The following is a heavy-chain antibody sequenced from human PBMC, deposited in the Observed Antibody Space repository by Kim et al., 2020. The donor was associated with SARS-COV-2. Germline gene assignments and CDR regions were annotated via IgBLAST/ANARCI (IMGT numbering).Heavy chain of an antibody. J-gene: IGHJ5*02. Sequence: GGSLRLSCAASGFTFSDYYMSWIRQAPGKGLEWVSYISSSGSTIYYADSVKGRFTISRDNAKNSLYLQMNSLRAEDTAVYYCARNFDWLSYNWFDPWGQGTLVTVSS. V-gene: IGHV3-11*01. CDR3: ARNFDWLSYNWFDP. CDR2: ISSSGSTI. D-gene: IGHD3-9*01. CDR1: GFTFSDYY.